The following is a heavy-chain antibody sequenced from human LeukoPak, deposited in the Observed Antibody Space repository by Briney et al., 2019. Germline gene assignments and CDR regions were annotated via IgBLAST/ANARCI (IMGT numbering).Heavy chain of an antibody. CDR1: GDSVSSNSAA. V-gene: IGHV6-1*01. CDR2: TYYRSKWYN. J-gene: IGHJ4*02. Sequence: SQTLSLTCAISGDSVSSNSAAWNWIRQSPSRGLEWLGRTYYRSKWYNDYAVSVKNRITINPDTSKNQFSLQLNSVTPEDTAVYYCARDPNSSSWSGFLYYFDYWGQGTLVTVSS. CDR3: ARDPNSSSWSGFLYYFDY. D-gene: IGHD6-13*01.